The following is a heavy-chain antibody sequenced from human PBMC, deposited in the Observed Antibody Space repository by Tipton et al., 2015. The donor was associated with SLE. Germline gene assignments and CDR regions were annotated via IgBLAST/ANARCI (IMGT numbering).Heavy chain of an antibody. CDR2: MHYTGRI. J-gene: IGHJ4*02. D-gene: IGHD2-2*01. CDR1: GDSIRSGNNN. Sequence: TLSLTCIVSGDSIRSGNNNWGWIRQPPGKGLEWIASMHYTGRIYYNLSLKSRVTISIDSSNNQFSLRLSSVTAADTAVYFCARETPHTSNGRFAFWGPGPLVPVSS. V-gene: IGHV4-39*07. CDR3: ARETPHTSNGRFAF.